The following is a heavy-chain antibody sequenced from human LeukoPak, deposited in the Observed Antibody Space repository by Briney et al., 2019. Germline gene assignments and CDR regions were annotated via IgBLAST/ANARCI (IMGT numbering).Heavy chain of an antibody. CDR1: GFTFSSYG. CDR2: ISYDGSNK. D-gene: IGHD3-10*01. CDR3: AREPGYYFDY. J-gene: IGHJ4*02. Sequence: GGSLRLSCAASGFTFSSYGMHWVRQAPGKGLEWVAVISYDGSNKFYAVSVKGRFTISRDNSKNTLYLQMNILRAEDTAVYYCAREPGYYFDYWGQGTLVTVSS. V-gene: IGHV3-30*19.